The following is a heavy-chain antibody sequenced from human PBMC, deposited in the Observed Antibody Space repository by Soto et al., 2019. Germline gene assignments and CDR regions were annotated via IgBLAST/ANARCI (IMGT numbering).Heavy chain of an antibody. CDR3: ARVPDV. CDR2: IYHSGST. Sequence: SGGGSWSWTRQPPGKGLEWIGYIYHSGSTYYNPSLKSRVTISVDRSKNQFSLKLSSVTAADTAVYYCARVPDVWGQGTTVTVSS. V-gene: IGHV4-30-2*01. J-gene: IGHJ6*02. CDR1: SGGGS.